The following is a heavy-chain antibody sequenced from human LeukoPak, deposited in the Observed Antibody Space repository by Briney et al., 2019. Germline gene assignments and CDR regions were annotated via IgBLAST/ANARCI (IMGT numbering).Heavy chain of an antibody. CDR2: TPSDGRFE. V-gene: IGHV3-30*12. J-gene: IGHJ5*02. D-gene: IGHD6-19*01. Sequence: GGSLRLSCAASGLTFSAYGMHWVRQTPDKGLEWVAFTPSDGRFEDYADSVKGRFTISRDDAERLLFLQMNNLRPEDTAVYYGARDVRQWLVSDLWGQGTLVSVSS. CDR1: GLTFSAYG. CDR3: ARDVRQWLVSDL.